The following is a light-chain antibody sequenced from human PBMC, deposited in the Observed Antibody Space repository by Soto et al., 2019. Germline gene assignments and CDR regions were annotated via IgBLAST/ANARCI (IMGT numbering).Light chain of an antibody. Sequence: EIVLTQSPGTLSLSPGEGATLSCRASESVASNYLAWYQQKPGQAPRLHIYGASTRATGIPDRFTGSGSGTDFTLTISRLEPEDFAVYYYQQYGSSGTFGQGTKVDI. CDR1: ESVASNY. CDR2: GAS. V-gene: IGKV3-20*01. CDR3: QQYGSSGT. J-gene: IGKJ1*01.